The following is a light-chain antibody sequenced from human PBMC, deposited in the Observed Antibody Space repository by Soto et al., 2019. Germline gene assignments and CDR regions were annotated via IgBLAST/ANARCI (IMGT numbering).Light chain of an antibody. CDR1: QGTSNY. V-gene: IGKV1-27*01. CDR2: TTS. J-gene: IGKJ2*01. Sequence: DIQMTQSPSSLSASVGDRVTITCRASQGTSNYLAWYQQKQGKVPKLLIYTTSTFQSGVPSRFSGSGSGTDFTLTISSLQPEDVATYYCQKYSGPPYTFGQGTKLEIK. CDR3: QKYSGPPYT.